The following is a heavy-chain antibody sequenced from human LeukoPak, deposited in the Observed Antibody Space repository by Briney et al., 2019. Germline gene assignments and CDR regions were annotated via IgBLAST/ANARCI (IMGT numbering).Heavy chain of an antibody. V-gene: IGHV3-23*01. CDR1: GFPFSGYA. CDR2: ISGSGDDT. CDR3: AKDPLNTLMVSPTFDY. Sequence: GGSLRLSCVVSGFPFSGYAMSWVRQAPGKGLEWVSGISGSGDDTYYAASVKGRFTVSRDTSKNTLYLQMNSLRAEDTAAYYCAKDPLNTLMVSPTFDYWGQGTLVTVSS. D-gene: IGHD5-18*01. J-gene: IGHJ4*02.